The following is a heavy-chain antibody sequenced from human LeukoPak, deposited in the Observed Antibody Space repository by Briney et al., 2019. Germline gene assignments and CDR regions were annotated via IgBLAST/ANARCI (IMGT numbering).Heavy chain of an antibody. CDR1: GFTFSSYA. CDR2: ISGSGGST. CDR3: ARDGRNYGGSIDY. V-gene: IGHV3-23*01. D-gene: IGHD4-23*01. Sequence: GGSLRLSCAASGFTFSSYAMSWVRQAPGKGLEWVSAISGSGGSTYYADSVKGRFTISRDNSKNTLYLQMNSLRAEDTAVYYCARDGRNYGGSIDYWGQGTLVTVSS. J-gene: IGHJ4*02.